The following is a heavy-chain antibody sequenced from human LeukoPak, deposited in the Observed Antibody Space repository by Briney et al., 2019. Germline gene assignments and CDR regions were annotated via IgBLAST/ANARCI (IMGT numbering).Heavy chain of an antibody. Sequence: ASVKVSCQACGGTFSSYAISWVRQAPGQGLEWMGGISPIFGTANYAQKFQGRVTITADESTSTAYMELSSLRSEDTAVYYCARVSTSLAFDYWGQGTLVTVSS. J-gene: IGHJ4*02. CDR1: GGTFSSYA. D-gene: IGHD1-1*01. CDR3: ARVSTSLAFDY. CDR2: ISPIFGTA. V-gene: IGHV1-69*01.